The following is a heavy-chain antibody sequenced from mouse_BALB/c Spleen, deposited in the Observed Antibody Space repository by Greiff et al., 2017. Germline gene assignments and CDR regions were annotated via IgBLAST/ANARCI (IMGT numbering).Heavy chain of an antibody. CDR1: GDSITSGY. J-gene: IGHJ4*01. D-gene: IGHD2-4*01. CDR2: ISYSGST. CDR3: ARSPYDYDEDYAMDY. Sequence: EVQLQQSGPSLVKPSQTLSLTCSVTGDSITSGYWNWIRKFPGNKLEYMGYISYSGSTYYNPSLKSRISITRDTSKNQYYLQLNSVTTEDTATYYCARSPYDYDEDYAMDYWGQGTSVTVSS. V-gene: IGHV3-8*02.